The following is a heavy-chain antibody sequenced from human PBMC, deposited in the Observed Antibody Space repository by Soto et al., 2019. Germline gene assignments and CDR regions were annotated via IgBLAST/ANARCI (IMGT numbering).Heavy chain of an antibody. V-gene: IGHV3-21*04. Sequence: PGESLKISCAASGFTFSSYSMNWVRQAPGKGLEWVSSISSSSSYIYYADSVKGRFTISRDNAKNSLYLQMNSLRAEDTAVYYCAKGTTVTSAFDIWGQGTMVTVSS. CDR3: AKGTTVTSAFDI. J-gene: IGHJ3*02. D-gene: IGHD4-17*01. CDR1: GFTFSSYS. CDR2: ISSSSSYI.